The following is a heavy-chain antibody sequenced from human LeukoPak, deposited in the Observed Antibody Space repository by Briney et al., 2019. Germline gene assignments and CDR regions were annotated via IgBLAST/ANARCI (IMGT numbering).Heavy chain of an antibody. J-gene: IGHJ4*02. CDR1: GGSFSGYY. D-gene: IGHD3-10*01. Sequence: SETLSLTCAVYGGSFSGYYWSWIRQPPGKGLEWIGEINHSGSTNYNPSLKSRVTISVDTSKYQFSLKLSSVTAADTAVYYCARGKGPIRYWGQGTLVTVSS. CDR2: INHSGST. V-gene: IGHV4-34*01. CDR3: ARGKGPIRY.